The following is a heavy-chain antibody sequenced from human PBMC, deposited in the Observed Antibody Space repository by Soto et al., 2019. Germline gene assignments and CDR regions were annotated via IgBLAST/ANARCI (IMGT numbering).Heavy chain of an antibody. Sequence: XTLVPPTQTLTXSCTFCRLSLSTSGVGVGWIREPPGKALEWLALIYWDDDKGYSPSMKSRLTITKDNSKKHVVLTMTNIHNVDTATYYCAHDYCSRGSCYQNRFYPWGQGTLVTVS. D-gene: IGHD2-15*01. V-gene: IGHV2-5*02. CDR2: IYWDDDK. CDR1: RLSLSTSGVG. CDR3: AHDYCSRGSCYQNRFYP. J-gene: IGHJ5*02.